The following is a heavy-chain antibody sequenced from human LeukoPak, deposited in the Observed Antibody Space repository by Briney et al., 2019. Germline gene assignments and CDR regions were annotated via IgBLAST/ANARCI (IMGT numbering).Heavy chain of an antibody. D-gene: IGHD3-22*01. CDR3: ARVKRDRTMGAFDI. Sequence: TPSQTLSLTCTVSGGSISSGGYYWSWIRQPPGKGLEWIGYIYHSGSTYYNPSLKSRVTISVDRSKNQFSLKLSSVTAADTAVYYCARVKRDRTMGAFDIWGQGTMVTVSS. CDR1: GGSISSGGYY. V-gene: IGHV4-30-2*01. CDR2: IYHSGST. J-gene: IGHJ3*02.